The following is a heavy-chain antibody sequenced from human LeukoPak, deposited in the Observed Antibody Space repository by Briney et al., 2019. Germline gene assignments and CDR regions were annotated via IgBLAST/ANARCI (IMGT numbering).Heavy chain of an antibody. CDR2: LWYDGTNK. CDR3: AREGILRAFDI. Sequence: PGGSLRLSCAASGFTFSSFGMHWVRQAPGKGLEWVAVLWYDGTNKYYADSVKGRFAISRDNSKNTLYLQMNSLRAEDTAVYYCAREGILRAFDIWGQGTMVTVSS. D-gene: IGHD3-3*01. J-gene: IGHJ3*02. CDR1: GFTFSSFG. V-gene: IGHV3-33*01.